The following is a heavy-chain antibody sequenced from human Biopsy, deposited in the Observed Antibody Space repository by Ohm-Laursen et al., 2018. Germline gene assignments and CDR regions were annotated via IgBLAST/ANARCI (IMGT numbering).Heavy chain of an antibody. V-gene: IGHV1-8*01. D-gene: IGHD6-6*01. CDR2: MIPSSGKT. CDR1: GYSFSTYE. J-gene: IGHJ5*02. Sequence: GSSVKVSCKASGYSFSTYEVNWVRQARGQGLEWMGWMIPSSGKTGYAQRFQGRVTLTMNTSISTAYMELSGLRSEDTAVYFCARGYSRRVSIFEASIYWFDTWGQGTLVTVSS. CDR3: ARGYSRRVSIFEASIYWFDT.